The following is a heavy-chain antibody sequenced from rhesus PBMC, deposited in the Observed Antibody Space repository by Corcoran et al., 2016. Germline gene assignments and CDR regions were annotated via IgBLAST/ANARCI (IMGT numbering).Heavy chain of an antibody. J-gene: IGHJ4*01. Sequence: QVQLQESGPGVVKPSETLSLTCAVSGGSISGGYDWSWIRQPPGKGLEWIGYIYGSGGSTNYNPSLKKRVTISKDASKNEFSLKLSSVTAADTAVYYCARGPLTGVIGYWGQGVLVTVSS. CDR3: ARGPLTGVIGY. CDR1: GGSISGGYD. D-gene: IGHD3-34*01. V-gene: IGHV4-76*01. CDR2: IYGSGGST.